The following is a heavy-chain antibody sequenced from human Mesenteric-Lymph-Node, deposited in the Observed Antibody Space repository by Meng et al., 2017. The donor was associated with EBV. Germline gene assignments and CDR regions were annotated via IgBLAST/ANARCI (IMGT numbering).Heavy chain of an antibody. CDR1: GDSISGGGYY. CDR2: ISYSGNT. J-gene: IGHJ1*01. D-gene: IGHD5-12*01. Sequence: QVELQDAGPGLVKPSPTLSLTVCVSGDSISGGGYYWSWIRQPPGKGLEWIGYISYSGNTYYNTSLKSRLTISLDTSKNQFSLKLKSVTAADTAVYYCARALYSGYDYFDWGQGTLVTVSS. CDR3: ARALYSGYDYFD. V-gene: IGHV4-30-4*01.